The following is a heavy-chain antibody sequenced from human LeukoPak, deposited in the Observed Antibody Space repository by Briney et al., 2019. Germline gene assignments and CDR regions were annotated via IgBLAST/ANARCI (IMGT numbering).Heavy chain of an antibody. CDR1: GGTFSSYA. CDR3: ARDSVVVTATVDY. Sequence: SVKVSCKASGGTFSSYAISWVRQAPGQGLEWMGRIIPIFGTANYAQKLQGRVTTTTDTSTSTAYMELRSLRSDDTAVYYCARDSVVVTATVDYWGQGTLVTVSS. J-gene: IGHJ4*02. V-gene: IGHV1-69*05. D-gene: IGHD2-21*02. CDR2: IIPIFGTA.